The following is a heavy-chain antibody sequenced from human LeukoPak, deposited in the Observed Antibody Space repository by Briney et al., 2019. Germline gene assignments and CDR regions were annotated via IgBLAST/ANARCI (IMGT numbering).Heavy chain of an antibody. Sequence: GGSLRLSCAASGFTFDDYAMHWVRQAPGKGLEWVSGISWNSGSIGYADSVKGRFTISRDNAKNSLYLQMNSLRAEDMALYYCAKVNGYDFLMGGLDYWGQGTLVTVSS. J-gene: IGHJ4*02. V-gene: IGHV3-9*03. CDR3: AKVNGYDFLMGGLDY. CDR2: ISWNSGSI. D-gene: IGHD3-3*01. CDR1: GFTFDDYA.